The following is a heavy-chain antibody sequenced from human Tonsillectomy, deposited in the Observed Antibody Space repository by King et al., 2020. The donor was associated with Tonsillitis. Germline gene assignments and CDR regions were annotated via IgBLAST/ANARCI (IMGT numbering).Heavy chain of an antibody. Sequence: VQLVESGGGLVKPGGSLRLYCAASGLTFRNAWMNWVSQAPGKGLEWVGCITRKTVGGSTDYAAPVKGRLTISSDDSKNTRYLQMISLKTEDTAVYYCATVKLTTNAFDIWGQGTMVTVSS. J-gene: IGHJ3*02. CDR3: ATVKLTTNAFDI. CDR2: ITRKTVGGST. D-gene: IGHD4-17*01. V-gene: IGHV3-15*07. CDR1: GLTFRNAW.